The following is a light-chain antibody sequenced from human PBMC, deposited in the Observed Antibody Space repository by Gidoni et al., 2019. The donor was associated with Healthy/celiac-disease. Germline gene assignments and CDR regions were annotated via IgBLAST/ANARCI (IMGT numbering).Light chain of an antibody. J-gene: IGKJ1*01. CDR3: QQYDNPPPWT. CDR1: QYISNY. CDR2: DAS. Sequence: DIQMTQSPSSLSASVGDRVTITCQASQYISNYLNWYQQKPGKAPKLLIYDASNLETGVPSRFSGSGSGTDFTFTISSLQPEDIATYYCQQYDNPPPWTFGQGTKVEIK. V-gene: IGKV1-33*01.